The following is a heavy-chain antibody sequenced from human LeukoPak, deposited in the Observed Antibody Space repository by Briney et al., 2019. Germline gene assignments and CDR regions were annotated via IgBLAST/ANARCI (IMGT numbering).Heavy chain of an antibody. V-gene: IGHV1-69*04. D-gene: IGHD2-21*02. CDR2: IIPILGIA. CDR1: GGTFSSYA. J-gene: IGHJ5*02. CDR3: AREVVVTAYNWFDP. Sequence: VASVKVSCKASGGTFSSYAISWVRHAPGHGLEWVGRIIPILGIANYAQKFQGRVTITADKSTSTAYMELSSLRSEDTAVYYCAREVVVTAYNWFDPWGQGTLVTVSS.